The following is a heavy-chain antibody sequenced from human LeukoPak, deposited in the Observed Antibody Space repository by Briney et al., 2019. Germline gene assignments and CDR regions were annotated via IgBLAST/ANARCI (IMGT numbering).Heavy chain of an antibody. D-gene: IGHD2-15*01. CDR3: AKDHGGYCSGGSCYAVGY. Sequence: GGSLRLSCAASEFSVGSNYMTWVRQAPGKGLEWVSLIYSGGSTYYADSVKGRFTISRDNSKNTLYLQMNSLRAEDTAVYYCAKDHGGYCSGGSCYAVGYWGQGTLVTVSS. V-gene: IGHV3-66*01. CDR1: EFSVGSNY. J-gene: IGHJ4*02. CDR2: IYSGGST.